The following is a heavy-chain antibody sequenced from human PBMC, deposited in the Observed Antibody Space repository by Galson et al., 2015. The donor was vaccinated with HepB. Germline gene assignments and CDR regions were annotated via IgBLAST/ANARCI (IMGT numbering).Heavy chain of an antibody. J-gene: IGHJ4*02. V-gene: IGHV3-30*18. CDR2: ITYDGSNK. D-gene: IGHD6-13*01. CDR1: GFTFSNYG. Sequence: SLRLSCAASGFTFSNYGMHWVRQAPGKGLEWVAVITYDGSNKYYADSVKGRFTISRDNSKNTMYLQMKILRAEDTALYYCSKAPYLYSAIAGTMAGFDYWGQGTLVTVSP. CDR3: SKAPYLYSAIAGTMAGFDY.